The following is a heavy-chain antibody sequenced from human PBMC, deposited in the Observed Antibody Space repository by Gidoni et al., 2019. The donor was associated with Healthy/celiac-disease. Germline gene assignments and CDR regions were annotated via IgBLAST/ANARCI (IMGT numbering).Heavy chain of an antibody. Sequence: QLQLQESGPGLVKPSETLSLTCTVSGGSISSSSYYWGWIRQPPGKGLEWIGSIYDSGSTYYNPSLKSRVTISVDTSKNQFSLKLSSVTAADTAVYYCARRVRWRYNREGLGYFDYWGQGTLVTVSS. CDR1: GGSISSSSYY. CDR3: ARRVRWRYNREGLGYFDY. D-gene: IGHD1-1*01. CDR2: IYDSGST. V-gene: IGHV4-39*01. J-gene: IGHJ4*02.